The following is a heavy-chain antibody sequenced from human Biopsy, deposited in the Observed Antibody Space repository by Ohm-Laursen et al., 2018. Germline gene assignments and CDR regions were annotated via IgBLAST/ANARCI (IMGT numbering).Heavy chain of an antibody. CDR1: GGSIISYY. J-gene: IGHJ4*02. CDR3: ARHIRSGCRGDCYPY. D-gene: IGHD2-21*02. Sequence: SETLSLTCTVSGGSIISYYWNWIRQPAGKGLEWIGRIYSSGGTKYNPSLKSRVTMSVDTSKKQLSQKVRSVTAADTAVYYCARHIRSGCRGDCYPYWGQGTLVTVSS. V-gene: IGHV4-4*07. CDR2: IYSSGGT.